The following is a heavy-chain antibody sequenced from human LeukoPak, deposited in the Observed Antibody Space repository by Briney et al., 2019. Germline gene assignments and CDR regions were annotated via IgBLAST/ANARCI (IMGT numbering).Heavy chain of an antibody. V-gene: IGHV4-4*07. CDR1: GGSISSYY. Sequence: PSETLSLTCTVSGGSISSYYWSWIRQPAGKGLEWIGRIYSSGSTNYNPSLKSRVTMSVDTSKNQFSLKLSPVTAADTAVYYCAREWIVGATDCWGQGTLVTVSS. CDR2: IYSSGST. J-gene: IGHJ4*02. D-gene: IGHD1-26*01. CDR3: AREWIVGATDC.